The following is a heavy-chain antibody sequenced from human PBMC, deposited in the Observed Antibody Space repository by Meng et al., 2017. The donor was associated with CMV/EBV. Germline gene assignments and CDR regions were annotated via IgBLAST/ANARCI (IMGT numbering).Heavy chain of an antibody. J-gene: IGHJ4*02. CDR3: ARGWGADIVVVPAAQKIFDY. Sequence: FRGYYWSLIRQPPGKGLEWIGEINHSGSTNYHPSLKSRVTISVDTSKNQFSLKLSSGTAADTAVYYCARGWGADIVVVPAAQKIFDYWGQGTLVTVSS. CDR1: FRGYY. V-gene: IGHV4-34*01. CDR2: INHSGST. D-gene: IGHD2-2*01.